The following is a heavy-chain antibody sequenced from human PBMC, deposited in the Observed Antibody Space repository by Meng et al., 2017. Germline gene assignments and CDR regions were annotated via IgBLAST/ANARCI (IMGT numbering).Heavy chain of an antibody. V-gene: IGHV3-30*04. CDR3: ARVGSSGNRFDP. D-gene: IGHD6-19*01. J-gene: IGHJ5*02. CDR1: GFTFSSYA. Sequence: VRLVGLGGGVGQPGRSLGLSCAASGFTFSSYAMHWVRQAPGKGLEWVAVISYDGSNKYYADSVKGRFTISRDNSKNTLYLQMNSLRAEDTAVYYCARVGSSGNRFDPWGQGTLVTVSS. CDR2: ISYDGSNK.